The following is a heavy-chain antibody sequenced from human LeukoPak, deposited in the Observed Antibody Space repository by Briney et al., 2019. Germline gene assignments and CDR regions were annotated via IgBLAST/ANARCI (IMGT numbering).Heavy chain of an antibody. Sequence: PGRSLRLSCAASGFTFSSYGMHWVRQAPGKGLEWVAVIWYDGSNKYYADSVKGRFTISRDNSKNTLYLQMNSLRAEDTAVYYCASHYDTSGYHYFDFRGQGTLVTVSS. CDR3: ASHYDTSGYHYFDF. CDR1: GFTFSSYG. V-gene: IGHV3-33*01. CDR2: IWYDGSNK. J-gene: IGHJ4*02. D-gene: IGHD3-22*01.